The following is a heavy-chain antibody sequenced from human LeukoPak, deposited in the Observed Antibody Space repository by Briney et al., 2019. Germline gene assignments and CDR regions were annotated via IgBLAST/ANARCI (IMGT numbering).Heavy chain of an antibody. CDR3: ASGPGGELLSYYFDY. D-gene: IGHD1-26*01. Sequence: ASVKVSCKASGYTFTGYYMHWVRQAPGQGLEWMGWINPNSGGTNYAQKFQGRVTMTRDTSISTTYMELSRLRSDDTAVYHCASGPGGELLSYYFDYWGQGTLVTVSS. CDR2: INPNSGGT. J-gene: IGHJ4*02. V-gene: IGHV1-2*02. CDR1: GYTFTGYY.